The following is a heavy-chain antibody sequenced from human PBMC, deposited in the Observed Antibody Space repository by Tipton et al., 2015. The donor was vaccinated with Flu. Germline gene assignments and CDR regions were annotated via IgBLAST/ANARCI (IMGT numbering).Heavy chain of an antibody. CDR2: VYYSGTT. CDR3: ARGGWEPHGGWFDP. D-gene: IGHD1-26*01. CDR1: GDSLSSYY. V-gene: IGHV4-59*01. Sequence: TLSLTCTVSGDSLSSYYWSWIRQPPGKGLEWIGQVYYSGTTNYNPSLKSRVTISLDKSKNQFSPKVNSMSAADTAVFYCARGGWEPHGGWFDPWGQGILVTVSS. J-gene: IGHJ5*02.